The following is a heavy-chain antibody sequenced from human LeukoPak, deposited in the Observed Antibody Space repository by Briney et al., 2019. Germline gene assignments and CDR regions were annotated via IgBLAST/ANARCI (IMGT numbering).Heavy chain of an antibody. D-gene: IGHD6-19*01. Sequence: PGGSLRLSCAASGFTFSSYAMSWVRQAPGKGLEWVSAISGSGGSTYYADSVKGRFTISRDNSKNTLYLQMNSLRAEDTAVYYCARALTVADYYFDYWGQGTLVTVSS. V-gene: IGHV3-23*01. J-gene: IGHJ4*02. CDR2: ISGSGGST. CDR1: GFTFSSYA. CDR3: ARALTVADYYFDY.